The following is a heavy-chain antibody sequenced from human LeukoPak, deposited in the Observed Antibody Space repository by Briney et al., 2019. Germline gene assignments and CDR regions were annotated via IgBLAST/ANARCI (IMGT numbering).Heavy chain of an antibody. V-gene: IGHV4-38-2*02. D-gene: IGHD2-2*01. CDR2: IYHSGST. CDR1: GYSISSGYY. Sequence: SETLSLTCTVSGYSISSGYYWGWIRQPPGKGLEWIGSIYHSGSTYYNPSLKSRVTISVDTSKNQFSLKLSSVTAADTAVYYCASNLGYCSSTSCYYFDYWGQGTLVTVSS. J-gene: IGHJ4*02. CDR3: ASNLGYCSSTSCYYFDY.